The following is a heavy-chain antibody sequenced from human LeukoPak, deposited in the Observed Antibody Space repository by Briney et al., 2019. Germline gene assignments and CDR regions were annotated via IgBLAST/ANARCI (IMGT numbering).Heavy chain of an antibody. D-gene: IGHD2-21*02. CDR2: IKSKTDGGTT. J-gene: IGHJ4*02. V-gene: IGHV3-15*01. Sequence: PGGSLRLSCAASGFTFSNACMSWVRQAPGKGLEWVGRIKSKTDGGTTDYAAPVKGRFTISRDDSKITLYLQMNSLKTEDTAVYYCTTDIVVVTATLYYFDYWGQGTLVTVSS. CDR3: TTDIVVVTATLYYFDY. CDR1: GFTFSNAC.